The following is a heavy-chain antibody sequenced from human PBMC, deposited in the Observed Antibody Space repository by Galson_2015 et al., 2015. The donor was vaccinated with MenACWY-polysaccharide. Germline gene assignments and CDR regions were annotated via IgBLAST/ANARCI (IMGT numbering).Heavy chain of an antibody. CDR3: ARDTGVSRTDDWSFDL. J-gene: IGHJ2*01. D-gene: IGHD1-7*01. CDR2: IKQDGSEE. CDR1: GFAFSSHA. V-gene: IGHV3-7*01. Sequence: SLRLSCAASGFAFSSHATGWVRRAPEKGLEWVADIKQDGSEEYYVDSVKGRFAISRDNARNSLYLQMNSLRAEDTAVYFCARDTGVSRTDDWSFDLWGRGSQVTVSS.